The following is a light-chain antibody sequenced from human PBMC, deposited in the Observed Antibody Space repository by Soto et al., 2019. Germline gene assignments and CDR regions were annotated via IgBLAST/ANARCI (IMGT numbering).Light chain of an antibody. CDR2: GNK. CDR1: SSNIGAGYD. CDR3: QSYDSRLSVSYV. Sequence: QSVLTQPPSVSGAPGQRVTISCTGSSSNIGAGYDVHWYQQRPGTAHKLLIYGNKNRPSGVPDRFSGSKSGTSASLAITGLQAEDEADYYCQSYDSRLSVSYVFGTGTKVTVL. V-gene: IGLV1-40*01. J-gene: IGLJ1*01.